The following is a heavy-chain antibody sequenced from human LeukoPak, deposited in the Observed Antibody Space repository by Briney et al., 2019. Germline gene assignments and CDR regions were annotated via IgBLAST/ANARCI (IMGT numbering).Heavy chain of an antibody. J-gene: IGHJ5*02. Sequence: RSSETLSLTCTVSGGSISSYYWSWIRQPPGKGLEWIGSIYYRGSTYYNPSLKGRVTISVDTSKNQFSLKLSSVTAADTAVYYCARDNRGSLYDILTGYYLSGGAWFDPWGQGTLVTVSS. CDR1: GGSISSYY. D-gene: IGHD3-9*01. CDR3: ARDNRGSLYDILTGYYLSGGAWFDP. CDR2: IYYRGST. V-gene: IGHV4-59*01.